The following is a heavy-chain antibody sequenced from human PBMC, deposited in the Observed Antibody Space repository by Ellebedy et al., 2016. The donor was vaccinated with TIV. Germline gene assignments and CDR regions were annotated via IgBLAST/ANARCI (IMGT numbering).Heavy chain of an antibody. J-gene: IGHJ6*02. D-gene: IGHD3-22*01. CDR3: ARADYDSSGYYYFYDLDV. CDR1: GFTFSNYA. CDR2: LDGSSENT. V-gene: IGHV3-23*01. Sequence: PGGSLRLSCAASGFTFSNYAMSWVRQAPGKGLEWVSALDGSSENTYYADAVQGRFTIARDNSDNTLYLLMNTLRAEDTAVYYCARADYDSSGYYYFYDLDVWGQGTTFTVSS.